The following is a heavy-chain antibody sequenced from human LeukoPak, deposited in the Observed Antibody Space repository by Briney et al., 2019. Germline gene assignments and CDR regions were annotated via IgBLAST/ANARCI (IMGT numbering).Heavy chain of an antibody. V-gene: IGHV1-18*04. D-gene: IGHD3-22*01. J-gene: IGHJ4*02. CDR3: AREAPHRYYYDSSGYGDY. Sequence: ASVKVSCKASGYTFTSYYMHWVRQAPGQGLEWMGWISAYNGNTNYAQKLQGRVTMTTDTSTSTAYMELRSLRSDDTAVYYCAREAPHRYYYDSSGYGDYWGQGTLVTVSS. CDR2: ISAYNGNT. CDR1: GYTFTSYY.